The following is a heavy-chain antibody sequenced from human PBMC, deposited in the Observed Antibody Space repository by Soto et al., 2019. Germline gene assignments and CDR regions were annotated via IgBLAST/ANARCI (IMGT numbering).Heavy chain of an antibody. D-gene: IGHD3-22*01. CDR3: VRAPKAQGNPMIGGNWFYS. Sequence: GGSLRLSCGASGFTFSTYAMGWVRQAPGKXLEWVAAISGSGDSTFYADSVKGRFTISRDNSKNTLYLQMNSLRGEDTAVYYCVRAPKAQGNPMIGGNWFYSWCQGTRVTVSS. CDR1: GFTFSTYA. CDR2: ISGSGDST. J-gene: IGHJ5*01. V-gene: IGHV3-23*01.